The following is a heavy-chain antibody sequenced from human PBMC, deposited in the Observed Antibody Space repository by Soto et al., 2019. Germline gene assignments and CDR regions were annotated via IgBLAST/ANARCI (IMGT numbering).Heavy chain of an antibody. V-gene: IGHV1-3*01. J-gene: IGHJ4*02. D-gene: IGHD6-13*01. CDR3: ASSDSGSSWYYFDY. CDR1: GYTFTSYA. CDR2: INAGNGNT. Sequence: ASVKVSCKASGYTFTSYAMHWVRQAPGQRLEWMGWINAGNGNTKYSQKFQGRVTITRDTSASTASMELGSLRSEDTAVYYCASSDSGSSWYYFDYWGQGTLVTVSS.